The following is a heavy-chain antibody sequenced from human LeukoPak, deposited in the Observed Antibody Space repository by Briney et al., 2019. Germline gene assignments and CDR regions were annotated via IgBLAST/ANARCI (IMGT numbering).Heavy chain of an antibody. Sequence: PSETLSLTCAVYGGSLSGFYWSWIRQPPGKGLEWIGEINHRGSTNYNPSLKSRVTISVDTFKNQFSLKLTSVTAADTAVYYCARQADTAMITGGFYFDYWGQGTLVTVPS. D-gene: IGHD5-18*01. V-gene: IGHV4-34*01. CDR1: GGSLSGFY. CDR3: ARQADTAMITGGFYFDY. J-gene: IGHJ4*02. CDR2: INHRGST.